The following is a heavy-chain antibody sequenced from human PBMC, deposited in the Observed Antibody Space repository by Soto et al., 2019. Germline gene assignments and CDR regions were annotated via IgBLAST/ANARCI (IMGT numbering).Heavy chain of an antibody. V-gene: IGHV4-34*01. Sequence: QVQLQQWGAGLLKPSETLSLTCAVYGGSFSGYYWSWIRQPPGKGLEWIGEINHSGSTNYNPSLKMRVTIAVDTSKNQFSRKLSSVTAAGTAVYYCARCQYSSGLNWFDPWGQGTLVTVSS. CDR1: GGSFSGYY. J-gene: IGHJ5*02. CDR3: ARCQYSSGLNWFDP. CDR2: INHSGST. D-gene: IGHD6-19*01.